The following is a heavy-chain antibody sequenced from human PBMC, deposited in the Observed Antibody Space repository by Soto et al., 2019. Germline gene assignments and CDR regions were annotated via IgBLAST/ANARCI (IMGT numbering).Heavy chain of an antibody. CDR1: GFTFSSYA. CDR2: ISYDGSNK. D-gene: IGHD6-6*01. Sequence: GGSLRLSCAAPGFTFSSYAMHWVRQAPGKGLEWVAVISYDGSNKYYADSVKGRFTISRDNSKNTLYLQMNSLRAEDTAVYYCARDEQLASDYYYGMDVWGQGTTVTVYS. J-gene: IGHJ6*02. V-gene: IGHV3-30-3*01. CDR3: ARDEQLASDYYYGMDV.